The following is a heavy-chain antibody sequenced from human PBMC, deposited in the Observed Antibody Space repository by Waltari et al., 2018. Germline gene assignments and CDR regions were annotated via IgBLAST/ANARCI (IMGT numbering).Heavy chain of an antibody. Sequence: QVQLPASGPGLVKPSETLSLTCAVSGYSISSGYYWGWIRQPPGKGLEWIGSIWHSGSTYYSPSLKSRVTLSVDTSRNQFSLKLTSLTAADTAVYFCARDLILGDTWYFDLWGRGTLVTVSS. V-gene: IGHV4-38-2*02. J-gene: IGHJ2*01. D-gene: IGHD3-16*01. CDR2: IWHSGST. CDR3: ARDLILGDTWYFDL. CDR1: GYSISSGYY.